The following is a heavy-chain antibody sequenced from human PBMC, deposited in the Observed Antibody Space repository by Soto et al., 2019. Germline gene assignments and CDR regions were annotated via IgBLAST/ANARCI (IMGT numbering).Heavy chain of an antibody. CDR1: GLTCRSYA. CDR3: AKDRGSMVRGVSPIDY. CDR2: ISGSGGST. J-gene: IGHJ4*02. V-gene: IGHV3-23*01. D-gene: IGHD3-10*01. Sequence: PWGSTILSCGASGLTCRSYAMSCVRQDPWQGLEWVSAISGSGGSTYYADSVKVRFTISRDNSKNTLYLQMNSLRAEDTAVYYCAKDRGSMVRGVSPIDYWGQGTLVTVTS.